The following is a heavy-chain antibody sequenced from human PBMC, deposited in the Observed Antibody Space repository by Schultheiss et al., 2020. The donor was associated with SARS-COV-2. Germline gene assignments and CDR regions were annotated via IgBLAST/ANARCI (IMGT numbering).Heavy chain of an antibody. V-gene: IGHV4-59*01. D-gene: IGHD6-13*01. CDR1: GGSFTGYY. Sequence: SETLSLTCAVYGGSFTGYYWSWIRQPPGKGLEWIGYIYYSGSTNYNPSLKSRVTISVDTSKNQFSLKLSSVTAADTAVYYCARVEGIAAAGMENDAFDIWGQGTMVTVSS. J-gene: IGHJ3*02. CDR3: ARVEGIAAAGMENDAFDI. CDR2: IYYSGST.